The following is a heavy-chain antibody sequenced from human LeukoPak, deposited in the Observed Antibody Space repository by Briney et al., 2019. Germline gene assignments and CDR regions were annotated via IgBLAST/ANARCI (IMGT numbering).Heavy chain of an antibody. CDR2: IIPIFGTA. D-gene: IGHD3-22*01. J-gene: IGHJ4*02. CDR3: ARGYYYDSSGYYYFFDY. V-gene: IGHV1-69*13. CDR1: GGTFSSYA. Sequence: SVKASCKASGGTFSSYAISWVRQAPGQGLEWMGGIIPIFGTANYAQKFQGRVTITADESTSTAYMELSSLRSEDTAVYYCARGYYYDSSGYYYFFDYWGQGTLVTVSS.